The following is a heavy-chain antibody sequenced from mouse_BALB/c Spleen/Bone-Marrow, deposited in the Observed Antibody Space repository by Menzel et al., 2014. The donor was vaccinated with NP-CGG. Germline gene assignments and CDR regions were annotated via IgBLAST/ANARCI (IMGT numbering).Heavy chain of an antibody. CDR2: IDPYNGGT. CDR3: ARRYYYYGSGDAMDY. V-gene: IGHV1S135*01. CDR1: GYAFTSYN. D-gene: IGHD1-1*01. J-gene: IGHJ4*01. Sequence: EVQLQQSGPELVKPGASVKVSCKASGYAFTSYNMYWVKQSHGKSLEWIGYIDPYNGGTSYNQKFKGKATLTVDKSSSTAYMYLNSLTSGDSAVYYCARRYYYYGSGDAMDYWGQGTSVTVSS.